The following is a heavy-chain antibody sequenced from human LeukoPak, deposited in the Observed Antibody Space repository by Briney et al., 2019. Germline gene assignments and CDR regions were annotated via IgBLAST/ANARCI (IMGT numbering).Heavy chain of an antibody. Sequence: GASVKVSCKASGYTFTAYYMYWVRQAPGQGLEWMGWINPNTGGTNYAQKFQGRVTMTRDTSISTAYMELNGLRSDDTAVYYCARDQARPGYNWNSPWSKAFDIWGQGTMVTVSS. CDR2: INPNTGGT. CDR3: ARDQARPGYNWNSPWSKAFDI. CDR1: GYTFTAYY. J-gene: IGHJ3*02. V-gene: IGHV1-2*02. D-gene: IGHD1-7*01.